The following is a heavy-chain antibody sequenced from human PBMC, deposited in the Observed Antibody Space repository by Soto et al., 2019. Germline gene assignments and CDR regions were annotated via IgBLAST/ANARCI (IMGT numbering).Heavy chain of an antibody. CDR3: AKIWFAESSHFDY. CDR1: GFTFSSYA. V-gene: IGHV3-23*01. D-gene: IGHD3-10*01. Sequence: EVQLLESGGGLVQPGGSLRLSCAASGFTFSSYAMSWVRQAPGKGLEWVSTIGGTGATAYYADSVKGRFTISRDNSWYTLHLELNSLRAEDTAVYFCAKIWFAESSHFDYWGQGTLVIVSS. CDR2: IGGTGATA. J-gene: IGHJ4*02.